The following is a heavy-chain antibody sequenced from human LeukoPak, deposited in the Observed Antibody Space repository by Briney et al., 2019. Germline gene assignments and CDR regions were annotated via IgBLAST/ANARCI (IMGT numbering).Heavy chain of an antibody. J-gene: IGHJ3*02. CDR1: GGSFSGYY. Sequence: PSETLSLTCAVYGGSFSGYYWSWIRQPPGKGLEWIGYIYYSGSTNYNPSLKSRVTISVDTSKNQFSLKLSSVTAADTAVYYCARQGYFSSWYGTADAFDIWGQGTMVTVSS. CDR2: IYYSGST. V-gene: IGHV4-59*08. D-gene: IGHD6-13*01. CDR3: ARQGYFSSWYGTADAFDI.